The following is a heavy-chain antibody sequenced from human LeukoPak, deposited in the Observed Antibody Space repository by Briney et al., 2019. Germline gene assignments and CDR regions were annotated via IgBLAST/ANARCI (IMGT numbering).Heavy chain of an antibody. CDR3: ARDLQNNGYSSGWYFGY. D-gene: IGHD6-19*01. J-gene: IGHJ4*02. CDR1: GFTFSSYG. V-gene: IGHV3-30*03. CDR2: ISYDGSNK. Sequence: GGSLRLSCAASGFTFSSYGMHWVRQAPGKGLEGVAVISYDGSNKYYADSVKGRFTISRDNSKNTLYLQMNSLRAEDTAVYYCARDLQNNGYSSGWYFGYWGQGTLVTVSS.